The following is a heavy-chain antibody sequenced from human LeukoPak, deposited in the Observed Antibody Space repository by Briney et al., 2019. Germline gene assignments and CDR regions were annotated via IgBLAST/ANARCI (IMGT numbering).Heavy chain of an antibody. CDR1: GGTFSSYA. Sequence: SVKVSCKASGGTFSSYAISWVRQAPGQGLEWMGRIIPILGIANYAQKFQGRVTITADKSTSTAYMELSSLRSEDTAVYYCASKGYCSGGSCYEGDWFDPWGQGTLVTVSS. V-gene: IGHV1-69*04. J-gene: IGHJ5*02. D-gene: IGHD2-15*01. CDR2: IIPILGIA. CDR3: ASKGYCSGGSCYEGDWFDP.